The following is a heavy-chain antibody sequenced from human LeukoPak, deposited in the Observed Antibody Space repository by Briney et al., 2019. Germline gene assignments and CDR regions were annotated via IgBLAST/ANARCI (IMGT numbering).Heavy chain of an antibody. CDR3: ASLGYCSGGSCLRPDY. Sequence: GGSLRLSRAPSGFTFSSYEMNCGRQPPEEGREWGSYISSSGSTIYYADSVKGRFTISRDNAKNSLYLQMNSLRAEDTAVYYCASLGYCSGGSCLRPDYWGQGTLVTVSS. D-gene: IGHD2-15*01. J-gene: IGHJ4*02. V-gene: IGHV3-48*03. CDR2: ISSSGSTI. CDR1: GFTFSSYE.